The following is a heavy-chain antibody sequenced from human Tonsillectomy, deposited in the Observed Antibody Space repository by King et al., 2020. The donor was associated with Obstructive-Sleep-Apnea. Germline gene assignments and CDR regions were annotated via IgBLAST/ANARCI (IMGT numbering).Heavy chain of an antibody. D-gene: IGHD6-19*01. CDR2: VYYTGST. Sequence: QLQESGPGLVKPSETLSLTCTVSGVSISGSDYYWGWIRQPPGKGLGWIGAVYYTGSTYLNPSLKSRLTISVDTSKNQFFLRLSSVTAADTAVYYCARKQWLAPFDYWGQGTLVTVSS. CDR1: GVSISGSDYY. J-gene: IGHJ4*02. CDR3: ARKQWLAPFDY. V-gene: IGHV4-39*07.